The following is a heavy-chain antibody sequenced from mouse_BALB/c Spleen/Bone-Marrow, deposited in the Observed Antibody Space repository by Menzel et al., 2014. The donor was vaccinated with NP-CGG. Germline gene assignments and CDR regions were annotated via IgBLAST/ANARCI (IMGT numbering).Heavy chain of an antibody. CDR2: IYPYNGDT. Sequence: EVQLQQSGPELVKPGASVKISCKASGYSFTGYFMNWVMQSHGKSLEWIGRIYPYNGDTFYNQKFKGKATLTVDKSSSTAHMELRSLASEDSAVYYCTRVTTDWYFDVWGAGTKVTVSS. CDR1: GYSFTGYF. V-gene: IGHV1-20*02. D-gene: IGHD1-1*01. J-gene: IGHJ1*01. CDR3: TRVTTDWYFDV.